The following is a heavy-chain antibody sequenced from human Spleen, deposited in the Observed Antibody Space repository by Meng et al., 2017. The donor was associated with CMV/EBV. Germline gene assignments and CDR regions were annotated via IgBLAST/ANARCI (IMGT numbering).Heavy chain of an antibody. CDR3: ARGRPYYDSSGYFDY. Sequence: YGGSFSGYYWRWIRQPPGKGLEWIGEINHSGSTNYNPSLKSRVTISVDTSKNQFSLKLSSVTAADTAVYYCARGRPYYDSSGYFDYWGQGTLVTVSS. V-gene: IGHV4-34*01. CDR1: GGSFSGYY. D-gene: IGHD3-22*01. J-gene: IGHJ4*02. CDR2: INHSGST.